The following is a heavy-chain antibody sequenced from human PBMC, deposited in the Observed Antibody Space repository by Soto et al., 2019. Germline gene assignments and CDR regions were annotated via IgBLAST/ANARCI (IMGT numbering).Heavy chain of an antibody. CDR1: VFTLSNYD. CDR2: IDIAGDT. Sequence: VGSLRLSCAASVFTLSNYDIHWVGQVTGKGLEWVSAIDIAGDTYYADPVKGRFTISRESAKNSVYLQMDSLRVGDKAVYYCARASRWLPERYFDVWGRGTLVTVSS. J-gene: IGHJ2*01. D-gene: IGHD5-12*01. CDR3: ARASRWLPERYFDV. V-gene: IGHV3-13*01.